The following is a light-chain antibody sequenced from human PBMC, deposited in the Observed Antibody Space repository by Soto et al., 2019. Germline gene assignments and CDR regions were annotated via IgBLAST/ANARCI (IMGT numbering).Light chain of an antibody. Sequence: TQSPATLSLSPGERATLSCRASQSVSSNLAWYQQTPGQAPRLLIYGASNRATGIPAGLSVSGSGTEFTPTISRVQSEDDVVYYWQQYNYWPPTFGQGTKVDIK. V-gene: IGKV3-15*01. CDR2: GAS. J-gene: IGKJ1*01. CDR1: QSVSSN. CDR3: QQYNYWPPT.